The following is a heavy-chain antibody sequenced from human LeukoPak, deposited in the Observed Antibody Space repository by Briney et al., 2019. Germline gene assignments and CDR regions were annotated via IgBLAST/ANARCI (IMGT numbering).Heavy chain of an antibody. Sequence: ASVKVSCKASGYTFTNYAMHWVRQAPGQRLEWMGWINAGNGNTKYSQKFQGRVTISRDIFASTAYMELSSLRSEDTALYYCASGLITMLRGATDYWGQGTLVTVSS. CDR3: ASGLITMLRGATDY. CDR2: INAGNGNT. D-gene: IGHD3-10*01. V-gene: IGHV1-3*01. J-gene: IGHJ4*02. CDR1: GYTFTNYA.